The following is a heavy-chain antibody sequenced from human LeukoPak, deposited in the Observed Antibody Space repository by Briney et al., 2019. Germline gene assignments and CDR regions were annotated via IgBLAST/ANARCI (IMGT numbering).Heavy chain of an antibody. CDR1: GDTFSSYA. CDR2: IIPIFGTV. V-gene: IGHV1-69*05. CDR3: TYCSSTSCYGWFDL. J-gene: IGHJ5*02. Sequence: ASVKVSCKASGDTFSSYAISWVRQAPGQGLEWMGGIIPIFGTVNYAQKLQGRVTITTDESTRTAYMELSSLRSEDTAVYYCTYCSSTSCYGWFDLWGQGTLVTVS. D-gene: IGHD2-2*01.